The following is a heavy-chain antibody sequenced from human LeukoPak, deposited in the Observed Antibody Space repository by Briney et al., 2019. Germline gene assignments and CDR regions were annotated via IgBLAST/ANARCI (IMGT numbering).Heavy chain of an antibody. Sequence: GGSLRLSWAASGFTVSSNYMSWVRQARGKGLEWVSIIYSGGSTYYADSVKGRFTISRDNSKNTLYLQMNSLRAEDTAVYYCARYKVAPRPFGMDDWGQGTTVTVSS. CDR1: GFTVSSNY. J-gene: IGHJ6*02. CDR2: IYSGGST. V-gene: IGHV3-66*01. D-gene: IGHD1-1*01. CDR3: ARYKVAPRPFGMDD.